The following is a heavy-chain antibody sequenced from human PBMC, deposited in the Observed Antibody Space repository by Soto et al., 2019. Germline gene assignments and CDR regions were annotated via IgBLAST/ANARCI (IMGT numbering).Heavy chain of an antibody. CDR3: GRGSYKVRFLEWLRSLEYSVMDV. CDR1: GGSFRGYY. V-gene: IGHV4-34*01. D-gene: IGHD3-3*01. CDR2: INNSGST. J-gene: IGHJ6*01. Sequence: VCGGSFRGYYWSWIRQPPGKGVEGTGEINNSGSTSYNPSLKSRVTIRADTSKHQFSLRLSSVTAAETAVYSCGRGSYKVRFLEWLRSLEYSVMDVWGQGTTVT.